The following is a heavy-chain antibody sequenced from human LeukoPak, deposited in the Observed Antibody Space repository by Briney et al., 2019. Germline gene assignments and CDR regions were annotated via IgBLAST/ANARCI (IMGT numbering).Heavy chain of an antibody. D-gene: IGHD1-1*01. CDR2: ISPGGGTT. J-gene: IGHJ5*02. Sequence: GGSLRLSCAVSGFAFGSEAMSWVRQSPARGLEWVASISPGGGTTYYADYVKGRFTISRDNSKNSLFVQMNSLRAEDTAVYFCAKSRSGSANWALQMFDNWGQGTLVTVSS. V-gene: IGHV3-23*01. CDR1: GFAFGSEA. CDR3: AKSRSGSANWALQMFDN.